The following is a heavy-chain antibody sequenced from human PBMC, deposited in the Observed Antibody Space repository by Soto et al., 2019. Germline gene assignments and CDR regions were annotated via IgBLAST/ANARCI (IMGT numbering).Heavy chain of an antibody. CDR2: IAGVGTGT. J-gene: IGHJ6*02. Sequence: GGSLRLSCAASGFTFTNYWMHWVRQVPGKGLVWVSRIAGVGTGTSYSDSVRGRFTISRDNAENTLYLQMNSLRAEDTAVYYCAKGGMTTVYDGMDVWGQGTTVTVSS. CDR1: GFTFTNYW. CDR3: AKGGMTTVYDGMDV. V-gene: IGHV3-74*01. D-gene: IGHD4-17*01.